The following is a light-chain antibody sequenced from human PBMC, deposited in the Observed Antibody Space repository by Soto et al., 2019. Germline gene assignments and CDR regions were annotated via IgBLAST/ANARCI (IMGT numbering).Light chain of an antibody. Sequence: QSVLTQPPSAYGTPGQRVTISCSTSSSNLGDNTVNWYQHVPGTAPKLLIYSYDQRPSGVPDRFSGSRSGTSASLAISGLQSEDEADYYCAAWDATLDGYAFGTGTKVTVL. V-gene: IGLV1-44*01. CDR3: AAWDATLDGYA. CDR1: SSNLGDNT. J-gene: IGLJ1*01. CDR2: SYD.